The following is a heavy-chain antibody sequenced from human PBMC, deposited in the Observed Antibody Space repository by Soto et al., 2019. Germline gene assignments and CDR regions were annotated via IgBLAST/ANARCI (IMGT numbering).Heavy chain of an antibody. CDR3: AKDLIAATGTPSYYFAS. CDR2: VSGSGLYT. J-gene: IGHJ4*02. D-gene: IGHD6-13*01. CDR1: GFTFDTYA. V-gene: IGHV3-23*01. Sequence: EVQLLESGGGLVQPGGSLRLSCVASGFTFDTYAISWVRQAPGKGLEWVSTVSGSGLYTYYTDSVKGRFTISRDNPRNTLYLQMNSLRLEATAVYFCAKDLIAATGTPSYYFASWGQGTLVTVSS.